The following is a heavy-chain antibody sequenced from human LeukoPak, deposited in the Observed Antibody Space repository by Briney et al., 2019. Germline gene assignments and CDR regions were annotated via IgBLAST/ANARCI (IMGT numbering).Heavy chain of an antibody. CDR1: GGSISTNY. V-gene: IGHV4-4*07. D-gene: IGHD1-26*01. J-gene: IGHJ4*02. CDR2: IFASGST. CDR3: ARLGIKPGSGIDY. Sequence: RTSETLSLTCTVSGGSISTNYWSWIRQPAGKGLEWIGRIFASGSTNYNPSLKSRVTMSVDTSKNQFSLKLSSVTAADTAVYYCARLGIKPGSGIDYWGQGTLVTVSS.